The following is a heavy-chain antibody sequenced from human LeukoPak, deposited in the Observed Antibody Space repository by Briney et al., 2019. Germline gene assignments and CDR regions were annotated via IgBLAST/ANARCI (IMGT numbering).Heavy chain of an antibody. CDR1: GYTFTDYY. CDR3: ARGLIPAATPFDY. Sequence: ASVKVSCKASGYTFTDYYMHWVRQAPGQGLEWMGWINPSSGGTNYAQKFQGRVTMTRDTSISTAYMELSRLRSDDTAVYYCARGLIPAATPFDYWGQGTLVTVSS. CDR2: INPSSGGT. D-gene: IGHD2-2*01. V-gene: IGHV1-2*02. J-gene: IGHJ4*02.